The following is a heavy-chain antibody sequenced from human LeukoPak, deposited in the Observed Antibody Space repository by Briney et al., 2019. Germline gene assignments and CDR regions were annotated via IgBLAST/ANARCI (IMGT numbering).Heavy chain of an antibody. CDR1: GGTFSSYA. V-gene: IGHV1-69*13. J-gene: IGHJ3*02. CDR3: ARDPSLGDYGAFDI. CDR2: IIPIFGTA. Sequence: GASVKVSCKASGGTFSSYAISWVRRAPGQGLEWMGGIIPIFGTANYAQKFQGRVTITADESTSTAYMELSSLRSEDTAVYYCARDPSLGDYGAFDIWGQGTMVTVSS. D-gene: IGHD4-17*01.